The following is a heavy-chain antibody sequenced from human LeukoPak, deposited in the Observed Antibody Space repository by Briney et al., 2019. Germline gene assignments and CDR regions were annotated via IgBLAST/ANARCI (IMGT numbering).Heavy chain of an antibody. Sequence: SETLSLTCTVSGGSISSYYWSWIRQPAGKGLEWIGRIYTSGSTNYNPSLKSRVTMSVDTSKNQFSLKLSSVTAADTAVYYCARGETPLYYSNYDYNWFDPWGQGTLVTVSS. CDR1: GGSISSYY. CDR2: IYTSGST. J-gene: IGHJ5*02. V-gene: IGHV4-4*07. D-gene: IGHD4-11*01. CDR3: ARGETPLYYSNYDYNWFDP.